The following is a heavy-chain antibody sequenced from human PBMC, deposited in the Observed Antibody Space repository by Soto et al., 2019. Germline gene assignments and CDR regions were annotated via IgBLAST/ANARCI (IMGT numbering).Heavy chain of an antibody. CDR1: GGSISSSSYY. D-gene: IGHD6-13*01. V-gene: IGHV4-39*01. J-gene: IGHJ4*02. CDR3: ARRGSMAAAGSFDY. CDR2: IYYSGST. Sequence: QLQLQESGPGLVKPSETLSLTCTVSGGSISSSSYYWGWIRQPPGKGLEWIGSIYYSGSTYYNPSLKSRVTISVDTSKNQFSLKLSSVTAADTAVYYCARRGSMAAAGSFDYWGQGTLVTVSS.